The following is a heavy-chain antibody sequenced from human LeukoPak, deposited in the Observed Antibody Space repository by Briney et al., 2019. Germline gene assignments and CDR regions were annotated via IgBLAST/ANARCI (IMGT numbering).Heavy chain of an antibody. Sequence: GGSLRLSCAASGFTFTNNFMSWVRQVPGKGLEWVANIKQDGSETTYADSVRGRFTISRDNAKNSLYLQMNSLRAGDTAVYYCALWAVRGHYWGQGTLVTVSS. CDR2: IKQDGSET. D-gene: IGHD3-10*01. CDR3: ALWAVRGHY. V-gene: IGHV3-7*01. J-gene: IGHJ4*02. CDR1: GFTFTNNF.